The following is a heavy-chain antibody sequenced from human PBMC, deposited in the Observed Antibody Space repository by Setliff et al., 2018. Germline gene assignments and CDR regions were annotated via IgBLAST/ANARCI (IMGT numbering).Heavy chain of an antibody. CDR3: ARDRGSNNSPEDFDY. CDR1: RGSINSHY. V-gene: IGHV4-4*07. D-gene: IGHD1-1*01. CDR2: IFGSGST. J-gene: IGHJ4*02. Sequence: SETLSLTCTVSRGSINSHYWSWCRQPAGKGLEWIGLIFGSGSTNYNPYLKSRVTMSIDTSNNQFFLKLRSVTAADTAVYDCARDRGSNNSPEDFDYWGLGTLVTVSS.